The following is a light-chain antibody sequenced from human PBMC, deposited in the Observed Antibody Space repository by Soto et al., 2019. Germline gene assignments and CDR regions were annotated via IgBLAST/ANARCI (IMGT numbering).Light chain of an antibody. CDR1: QTVGSTF. CDR3: QHYGDSLTWT. V-gene: IGKV3-20*01. J-gene: IGKJ1*01. CDR2: STS. Sequence: EAVLTQSPGTLSLSPGDRATLSCRASQTVGSTFVAWYQQRPGQAPRLLIYSTSSRATGIPDRFTGAGSGAGFTLTISSLEPEDFALYYCQHYGDSLTWTFGQGTKVDIK.